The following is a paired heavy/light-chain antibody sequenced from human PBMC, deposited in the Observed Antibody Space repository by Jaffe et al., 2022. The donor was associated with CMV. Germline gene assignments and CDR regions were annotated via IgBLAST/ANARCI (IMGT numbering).Heavy chain of an antibody. D-gene: IGHD3-3*01. J-gene: IGHJ4*02. V-gene: IGHV3-15*01. CDR1: GFTFSNAW. CDR3: TTDRSFFEREGWSGWGVFDY. Sequence: EVQLVESGGGLVKPGGSLRLSCAASGFTFSNAWMSWVRQAPGKGLEWVGRIKSKTDGGTTDYAAPVKGRFTISRDDSKNTLYLQMNSLKTEDTAVYYCTTDRSFFEREGWSGWGVFDYWGQGTLVTVSS. CDR2: IKSKTDGGTT.
Light chain of an antibody. CDR3: QQYYSTQYT. CDR1: QGISNS. V-gene: IGKV1-NL1*01. CDR2: AAS. J-gene: IGKJ2*01. Sequence: DIQMTQSPSSLSASVGDRVTITCRASQGISNSLAWYQQKPGKAPKLLLYAASRLESGVPSRFSGSGSGTDYTLTISSLQPEDFATYYCQQYYSTQYTFGQGTKLEIK.